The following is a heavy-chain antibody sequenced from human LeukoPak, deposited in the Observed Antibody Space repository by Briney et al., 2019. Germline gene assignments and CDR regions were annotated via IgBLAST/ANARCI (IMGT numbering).Heavy chain of an antibody. V-gene: IGHV4-61*02. D-gene: IGHD3-22*01. CDR2: IDTSGST. J-gene: IGHJ3*02. CDR1: GGSISSGSYY. CDR3: SRDLIGAFDI. Sequence: SETLSLTCTVSGGSISSGSYYWSWIRQPAGKGLEWIGRIDTSGSTNYNPSLKSRVTISVDTSKNQFSLKLSSVTAADTAVYYCSRDLIGAFDIWGQRKMVTGSS.